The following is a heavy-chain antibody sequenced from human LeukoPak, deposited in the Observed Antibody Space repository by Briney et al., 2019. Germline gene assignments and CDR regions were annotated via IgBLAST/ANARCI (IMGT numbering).Heavy chain of an antibody. D-gene: IGHD3-10*01. CDR3: ARVSGTTSFGNYWFDS. CDR2: INLNSGAS. V-gene: IGHV1-2*02. Sequence: AASGKVSCKASGYTFTAYYIHWVRQAPGQGLEWMGWINLNSGASNHAQNFQARVAMTRDTSISTAYMELSSLRSDDTAVYYCARVSGTTSFGNYWFDSWGRGTLVTVS. CDR1: GYTFTAYY. J-gene: IGHJ5*01.